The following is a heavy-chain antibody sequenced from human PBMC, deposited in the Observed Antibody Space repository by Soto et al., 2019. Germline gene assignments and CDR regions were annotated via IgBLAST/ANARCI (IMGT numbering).Heavy chain of an antibody. D-gene: IGHD1-20*01. CDR2: IYYSGST. Sequence: SETLSLTCTVSGGSISSGDYYWSWIRQPPGKGLEWIGYIYYSGSTNYNPSLKSRVTISVETSKNQFSLKLSSVTAADTAVYYCARDSGIKSYLDAFDIWGHGTMVTVSS. V-gene: IGHV4-61*08. CDR1: GGSISSGDYY. J-gene: IGHJ3*02. CDR3: ARDSGIKSYLDAFDI.